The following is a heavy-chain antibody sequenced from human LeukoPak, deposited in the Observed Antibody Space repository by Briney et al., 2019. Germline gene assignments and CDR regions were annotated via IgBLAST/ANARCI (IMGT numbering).Heavy chain of an antibody. CDR1: GYTFTGYY. CDR2: IIPILGIA. Sequence: SVKVSCKASGYTFTGYYIHWVRQAPGQGLEWMGRIIPILGIANYAQNFQGRVTITADKSTSTAYMELSSLRSEDTAVYYCARDSDYWGQGTLVTVSS. CDR3: ARDSDY. V-gene: IGHV1-69*04. J-gene: IGHJ4*02.